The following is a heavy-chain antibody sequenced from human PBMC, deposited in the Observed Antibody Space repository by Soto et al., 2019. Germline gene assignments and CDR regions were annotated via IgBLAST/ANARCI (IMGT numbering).Heavy chain of an antibody. V-gene: IGHV1-69*06. CDR3: AREGRPFDY. CDR2: INPIFGTP. CDR1: AGTFSSYA. Sequence: SVKVSCKTSAGTFSSYASSWVRHAPGQGREWMGGINPIFGTPHYAQKYQGRVTITADTFTNTASKELTRLTSDDTAVYFCAREGRPFDYWGQGTMVTVPQ. J-gene: IGHJ4*02.